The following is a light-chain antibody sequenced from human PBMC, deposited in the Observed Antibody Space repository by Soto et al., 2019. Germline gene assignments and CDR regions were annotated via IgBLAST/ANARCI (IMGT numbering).Light chain of an antibody. CDR3: QQSYTTPLT. J-gene: IGKJ4*01. CDR2: AAS. V-gene: IGKV1-39*01. CDR1: QNITKY. Sequence: DIQMTQSPFSLSASVGDRVTITCRASQNITKYLNWYQQKPGKAPKLLIYAASSLQSGVPSRFSGSGSGTDFTLTISSLQPEDFVSYYCQQSYTTPLTFGGGSKVGIK.